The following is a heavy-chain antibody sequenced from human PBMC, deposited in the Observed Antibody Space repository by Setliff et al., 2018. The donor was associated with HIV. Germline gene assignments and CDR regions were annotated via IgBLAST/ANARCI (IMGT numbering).Heavy chain of an antibody. J-gene: IGHJ4*02. V-gene: IGHV3-74*01. D-gene: IGHD3-22*01. CDR1: GFTFSTYS. CDR3: ARSQNYYDTSGSSY. CDR2: MNSDGSST. Sequence: GGSLRLSCEASGFTFSTYSMNWVRQAPGKGLEWVSRMNSDGSSTNYADSVKGRFTISRDNAKSTLYLQMNSLRAEDTAVYYCARSQNYYDTSGSSYWGQGTLVTVSS.